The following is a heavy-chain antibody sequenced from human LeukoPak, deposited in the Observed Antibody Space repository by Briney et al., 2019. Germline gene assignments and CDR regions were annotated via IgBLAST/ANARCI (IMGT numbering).Heavy chain of an antibody. V-gene: IGHV3-7*01. CDR3: VRDKGFLQWMYLTPEY. J-gene: IGHJ4*02. Sequence: PGGSVRLSCAASGFIISSYWMSWVRQARGKGLEWVANIRQDGSEKYYVDSVKGRFTISRDNAKNSLYLQMNSLRAEDTAVYYCVRDKGFLQWMYLTPEYWGQGTLVTVSS. CDR2: IRQDGSEK. CDR1: GFIISSYW. D-gene: IGHD3-3*01.